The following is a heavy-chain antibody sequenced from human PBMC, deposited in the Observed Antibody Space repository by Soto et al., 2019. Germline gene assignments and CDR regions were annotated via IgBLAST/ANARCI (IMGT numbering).Heavy chain of an antibody. CDR3: ARDSWVKTGAGNAFDI. V-gene: IGHV1-18*01. D-gene: IGHD6-19*01. J-gene: IGHJ3*02. Sequence: QVQLVQSGAEVKKPGASVKVSCKASGYTFTSYGISWVRQAPGQGLEWMGWISAYNGNTNSAQKLQIIVTMPTDTSTSTAYMELRSLISDDTAVYYCARDSWVKTGAGNAFDIWGQETMVTVSS. CDR1: GYTFTSYG. CDR2: ISAYNGNT.